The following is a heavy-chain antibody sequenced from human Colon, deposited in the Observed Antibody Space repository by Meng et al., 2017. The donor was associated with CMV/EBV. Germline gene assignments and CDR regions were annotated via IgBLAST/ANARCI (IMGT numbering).Heavy chain of an antibody. V-gene: IGHV1-69-2*01. CDR1: GYTFTDYY. J-gene: IGHJ4*02. CDR3: ATDLAFGQ. CDR2: IDPDVAET. D-gene: IGHD2/OR15-2a*01. Sequence: ISCRVSGYTFTDYYLHWLQQAPGKGLEWMGAIDPDVAETIYGKKFQDRITISADTSTDTAYLELRSLTSGDTAVYYCATDLAFGQWGQGTLVAVSS.